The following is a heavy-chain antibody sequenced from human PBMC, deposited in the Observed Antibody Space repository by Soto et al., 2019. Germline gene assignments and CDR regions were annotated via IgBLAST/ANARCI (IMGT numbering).Heavy chain of an antibody. Sequence: SETLSLTCAVYGGSFSGYYWSWIRQPPGKGLEWIGEINRSGSTNYNPSLKSRVTISVDTSKNQFSLKLSSVTAADTAVYYCARGPFGVVKDFQHWGQGTLVTVSS. V-gene: IGHV4-34*01. CDR1: GGSFSGYY. J-gene: IGHJ1*01. D-gene: IGHD3-3*01. CDR3: ARGPFGVVKDFQH. CDR2: INRSGST.